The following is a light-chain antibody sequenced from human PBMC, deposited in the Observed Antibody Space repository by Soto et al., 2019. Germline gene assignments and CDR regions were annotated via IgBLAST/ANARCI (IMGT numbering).Light chain of an antibody. CDR3: QQYDSSTLN. J-gene: IGKJ4*01. V-gene: IGKV3-20*01. CDR2: GAS. Sequence: EIVLTQSPGTLSLSPGERATLSCRASQSVSSSYLAGYQQKPGQAPRLLIYGASSRATGIPDRFSGSGSGTDFTLTISRLEPEDFAVYYCQQYDSSTLNFGGGTKVEIK. CDR1: QSVSSSY.